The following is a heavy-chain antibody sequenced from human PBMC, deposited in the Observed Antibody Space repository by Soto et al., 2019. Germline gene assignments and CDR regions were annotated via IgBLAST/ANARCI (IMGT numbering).Heavy chain of an antibody. Sequence: PSETLSLTCTVSGGSISSYYWSWIRQPPGKGLEWNGYIYYSGSTNYNPSLKSRVTISVDTSKNQFSLKLSSVTAADTAVYYCAIHLRYCSGGSCYADAFDIWGQGTMVTVSS. CDR3: AIHLRYCSGGSCYADAFDI. J-gene: IGHJ3*02. V-gene: IGHV4-59*08. D-gene: IGHD2-15*01. CDR1: GGSISSYY. CDR2: IYYSGST.